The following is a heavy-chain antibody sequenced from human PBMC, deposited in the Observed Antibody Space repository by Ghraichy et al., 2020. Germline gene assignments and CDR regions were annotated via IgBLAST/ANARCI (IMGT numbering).Heavy chain of an antibody. V-gene: IGHV4-59*01. J-gene: IGHJ4*02. CDR1: GGSLSSYY. D-gene: IGHD1-1*01. Sequence: SETLSLTCTVSGGSLSSYYWSWIRQPPGKGLEWIGYIYYDGTTNYNPPLKSRVTISVDTSKNQFSLKLSSVTAADTAVYYCAKLSGTSALGYWGQGTLVSVSS. CDR3: AKLSGTSALGY. CDR2: IYYDGTT.